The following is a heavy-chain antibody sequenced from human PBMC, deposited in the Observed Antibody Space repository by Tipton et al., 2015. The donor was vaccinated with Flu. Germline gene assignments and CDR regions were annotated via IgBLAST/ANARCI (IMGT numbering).Heavy chain of an antibody. CDR2: IYHNGNT. D-gene: IGHD3-10*02. V-gene: IGHV4-38-2*01. Sequence: LRLSCAVSGYSISSDHYWGWIRQPPGKGLEWIGSIYHNGNTYYNASLKSRVTILVDTSKNQFSLKLRSVTAADTAVYYCARHQSNVMFPGDSFDYWGQGTLVTVSS. J-gene: IGHJ4*02. CDR1: GYSISSDHY. CDR3: ARHQSNVMFPGDSFDY.